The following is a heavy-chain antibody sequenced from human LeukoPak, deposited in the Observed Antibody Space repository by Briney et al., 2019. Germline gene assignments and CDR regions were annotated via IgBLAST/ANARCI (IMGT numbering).Heavy chain of an antibody. CDR3: ARVGFDYYDSSGYSAFDI. CDR2: IYTRGST. Sequence: NPSESLSLTCTLSGGVISSYYWRWIRQPAGNGLEWLVRIYTRGSTTYNPPLRSGFTIPVDTSKTQFSLKLSSVTAADTAVYYCARVGFDYYDSSGYSAFDIWGQGTMVTVSS. CDR1: GGVISSYY. V-gene: IGHV4-4*07. D-gene: IGHD3-22*01. J-gene: IGHJ3*02.